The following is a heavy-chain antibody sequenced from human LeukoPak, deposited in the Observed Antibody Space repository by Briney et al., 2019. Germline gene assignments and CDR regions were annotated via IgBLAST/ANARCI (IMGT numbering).Heavy chain of an antibody. D-gene: IGHD2-8*02. CDR2: IDLDSSHI. V-gene: IGHV3-21*01. CDR1: GFTFSTSA. J-gene: IGHJ4*02. CDR3: ARDPSLVAPPN. Sequence: GGSLRLSCAASGFTFSTSAMNWVRQAPGKGLEWVSSIDLDSSHIYYAASVRGRFTISRDNARNSLYLQMNSLRVEDTAVYYCARDPSLVAPPNWGQGTLVTVSS.